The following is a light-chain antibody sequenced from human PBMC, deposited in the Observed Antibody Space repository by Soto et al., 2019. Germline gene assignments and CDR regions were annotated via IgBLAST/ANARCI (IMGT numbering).Light chain of an antibody. V-gene: IGKV3-15*01. Sequence: EVVMTQSPATLSVSPGERATLSCRASQSVGSKLAWYQQKPGQAPRLLIFDAFTRATGIPARFSGSGSGTEFTLFFSSLQSEDFAVYYCQQYNNWPPLTFGGGTKVEI. CDR2: DAF. J-gene: IGKJ4*01. CDR3: QQYNNWPPLT. CDR1: QSVGSK.